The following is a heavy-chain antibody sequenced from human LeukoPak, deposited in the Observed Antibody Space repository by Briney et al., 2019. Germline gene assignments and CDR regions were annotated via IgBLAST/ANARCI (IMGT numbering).Heavy chain of an antibody. J-gene: IGHJ3*02. Sequence: AGSLRLSCAASGFTFSSYGMHWIRQAPGKGLEWVAVIWYDGSNKYYADSVKGRFTISRDNSNNTLYLQMNSLRAEDTAVYYCARDRERAFDIWGQGTMVTVSS. CDR2: IWYDGSNK. D-gene: IGHD1-1*01. CDR3: ARDRERAFDI. V-gene: IGHV3-33*01. CDR1: GFTFSSYG.